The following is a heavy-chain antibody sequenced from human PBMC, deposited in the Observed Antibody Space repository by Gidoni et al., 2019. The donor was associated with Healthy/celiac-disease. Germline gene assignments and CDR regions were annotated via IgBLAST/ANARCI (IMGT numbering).Heavy chain of an antibody. Sequence: QLQLQESGPGLVKPSEPLSLTCTVSGGSISSSSYYWGWIRQPPGKGLEWIGSIYYSGSTYYNPSLKSRVTISVDTSKNQFSLKLSSVTAADTAVYYCARPGYSSSWYDYWGQGTLVTVSS. CDR3: ARPGYSSSWYDY. CDR2: IYYSGST. CDR1: GGSISSSSYY. D-gene: IGHD6-13*01. V-gene: IGHV4-39*01. J-gene: IGHJ4*02.